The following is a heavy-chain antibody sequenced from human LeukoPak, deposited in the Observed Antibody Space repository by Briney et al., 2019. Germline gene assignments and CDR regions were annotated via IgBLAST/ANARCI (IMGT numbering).Heavy chain of an antibody. V-gene: IGHV1-69*04. J-gene: IGHJ4*02. CDR3: ASPPADYYDSRDYFDY. CDR1: GGTFSSYV. CDR2: IIPILGIA. Sequence: SVKVSCKASGGTFSSYVISWVRQAPGQGLEWMGRIIPILGIANYAQKFQGRVTITADKSTGTAYMELSSPRSEDTAVYYCASPPADYYDSRDYFDYWGQGTLVTVSS. D-gene: IGHD3-22*01.